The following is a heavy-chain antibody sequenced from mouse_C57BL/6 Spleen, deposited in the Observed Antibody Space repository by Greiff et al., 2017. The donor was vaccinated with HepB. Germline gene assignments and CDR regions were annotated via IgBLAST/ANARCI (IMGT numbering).Heavy chain of an antibody. J-gene: IGHJ4*01. V-gene: IGHV1-19*01. CDR1: GYTFTDYY. CDR2: INPYNGGT. Sequence: VQLQQSGPVLVKPGASVKMSCKASGYTFTDYYMNWVKQSPGKSLEWIGVINPYNGGTSYNQKFKGKATLTVDKSSSTAYMELNSLTSEDSAVYYCARSSTGYYAMDYWGQGTSVTVSS. D-gene: IGHD1-1*01. CDR3: ARSSTGYYAMDY.